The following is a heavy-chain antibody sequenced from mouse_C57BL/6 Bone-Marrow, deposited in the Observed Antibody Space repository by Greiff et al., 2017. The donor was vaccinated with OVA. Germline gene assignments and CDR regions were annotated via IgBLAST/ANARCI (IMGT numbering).Heavy chain of an antibody. V-gene: IGHV2-6*01. D-gene: IGHD4-1*01. CDR1: GFSFTSYG. J-gene: IGHJ1*03. CDR3: ARRPPGDWYFDV. CDR2: IWGVGST. Sequence: VMLVESGPGLVAPSQSLSITCTVSGFSFTSYGVDWVRQSPGKGLEWLGVIWGVGSTNYNSALKSRLSISKDNSKSQVFLKMNSLQTDDTAMYYCARRPPGDWYFDVWGTGTTVTVSS.